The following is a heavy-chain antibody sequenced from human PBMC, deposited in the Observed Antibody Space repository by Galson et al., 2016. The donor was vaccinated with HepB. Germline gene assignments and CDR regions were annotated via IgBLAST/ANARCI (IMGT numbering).Heavy chain of an antibody. V-gene: IGHV2-5*02. J-gene: IGHJ3*02. Sequence: PALVKPPQTLTLTCTFSGFSLTTSGVAVGWIRQPPGKALEWLALIYWDDDKHYSPSLKSRLNITKDTAKNQVVLTMSHMDPVDTATYYCAHRKYGSSSGAFDSWGQGTMVTVSS. D-gene: IGHD6-13*01. CDR2: IYWDDDK. CDR1: GFSLTTSGVA. CDR3: AHRKYGSSSGAFDS.